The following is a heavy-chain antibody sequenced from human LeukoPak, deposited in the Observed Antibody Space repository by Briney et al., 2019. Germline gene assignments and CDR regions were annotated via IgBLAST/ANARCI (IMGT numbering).Heavy chain of an antibody. J-gene: IGHJ6*02. Sequence: GGSLRLSCAASGFIFSRYSMNWVRQSPGKGLEWVSYISSGSSTRYYADSVKGRFTISRDNAKNLLYLQMNSLRAEDTAVYYCARLRYYGMDVWGQGTTVTVSS. CDR1: GFIFSRYS. CDR2: ISSGSSTR. V-gene: IGHV3-48*04. CDR3: ARLRYYGMDV.